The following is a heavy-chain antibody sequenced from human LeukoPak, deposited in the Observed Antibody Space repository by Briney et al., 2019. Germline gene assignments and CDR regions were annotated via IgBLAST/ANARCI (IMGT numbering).Heavy chain of an antibody. D-gene: IGHD2-2*01. Sequence: GGSLRLSCDASGFSINTYTMYWVRQAPGQGLEWVSGIRSSDGMTYYADSVRGRFTISTDNSKNTLYLQMNSLRTEDTAVYYCAKDSLRTLPAASFDYWGQGTLVTVSS. CDR2: IRSSDGMT. J-gene: IGHJ4*02. V-gene: IGHV3-23*01. CDR1: GFSINTYT. CDR3: AKDSLRTLPAASFDY.